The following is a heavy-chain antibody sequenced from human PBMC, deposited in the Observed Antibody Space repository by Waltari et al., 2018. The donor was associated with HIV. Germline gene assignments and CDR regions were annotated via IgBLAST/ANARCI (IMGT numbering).Heavy chain of an antibody. Sequence: QVQLQQWGAGLLKPSETLSLTCAVYGGSFSGYYWSWIRQPPGKGLEWIGEINHSGSTNYNPSLKSRVTISVDTSKNQFSLKLSSVTAADTAVYYCARRHVLLWFGELLSNFLFDYWGQGTLVTVSS. CDR1: GGSFSGYY. CDR2: INHSGST. CDR3: ARRHVLLWFGELLSNFLFDY. D-gene: IGHD3-10*01. V-gene: IGHV4-34*01. J-gene: IGHJ4*02.